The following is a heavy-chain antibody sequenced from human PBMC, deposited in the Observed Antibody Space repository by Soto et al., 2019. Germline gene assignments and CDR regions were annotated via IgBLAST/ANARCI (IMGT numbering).Heavy chain of an antibody. D-gene: IGHD6-13*01. CDR1: GGTFSSYA. J-gene: IGHJ4*02. Sequence: GASVKVSCKASGGTFSSYAISWVRQAPGQGLEWMGGIIPIFGTANYAQKFQGRVTITADKSTSTAYMELSSLRSEDTAVYYCARLAAAGTWPFDYWGQGTLVTVSS. CDR3: ARLAAAGTWPFDY. CDR2: IIPIFGTA. V-gene: IGHV1-69*06.